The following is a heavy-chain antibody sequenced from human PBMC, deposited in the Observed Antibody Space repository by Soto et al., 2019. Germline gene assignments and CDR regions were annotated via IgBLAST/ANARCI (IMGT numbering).Heavy chain of an antibody. J-gene: IGHJ4*02. CDR3: ASTSAAIVTPYAY. Sequence: PSETLSLTCTVSGSSISSYYWSWIRQPPGKGLEWIGYIYNSGSTNYNPSLKSRVTISVDTSKNQFSLKLSSVTAADTVVYYGASTSAAIVTPYAYWGQGTLVTVSS. CDR2: IYNSGST. CDR1: GSSISSYY. V-gene: IGHV4-59*01. D-gene: IGHD6-25*01.